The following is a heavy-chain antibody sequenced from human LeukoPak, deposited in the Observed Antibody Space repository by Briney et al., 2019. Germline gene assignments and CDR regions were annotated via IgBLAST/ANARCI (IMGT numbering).Heavy chain of an antibody. D-gene: IGHD6-6*01. Sequence: GGSLRLSCAASGFTVSSNYMSWVRQAPGKGLEWVSVIYSGGSTYYADSVKGRFTISRDNSKNTLYLQMNSLRAEDTAVYYCANVGSPSSYVSISDYWGQGTLVTVSS. CDR2: IYSGGST. CDR1: GFTVSSNY. CDR3: ANVGSPSSYVSISDY. V-gene: IGHV3-66*01. J-gene: IGHJ4*02.